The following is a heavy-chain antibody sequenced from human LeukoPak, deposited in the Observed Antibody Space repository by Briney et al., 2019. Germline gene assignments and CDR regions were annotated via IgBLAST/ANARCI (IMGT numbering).Heavy chain of an antibody. CDR2: ISSSGSTV. CDR1: GFSFSTYE. V-gene: IGHV3-48*03. CDR3: SLLAVASPQDY. Sequence: PGGSLRLSCAASGFSFSTYEMHWVRQAPGKGLEWVSDISSSGSTVYYADSVKGRFTTSRDNANNYLYLQIQSLRAEDTAVYYCSLLAVASPQDYWGQGTLVTVSS. D-gene: IGHD6-19*01. J-gene: IGHJ4*02.